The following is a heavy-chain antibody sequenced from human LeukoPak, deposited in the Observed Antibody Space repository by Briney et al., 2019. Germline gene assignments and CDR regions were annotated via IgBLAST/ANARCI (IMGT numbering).Heavy chain of an antibody. V-gene: IGHV3-7*01. CDR1: GSTFSSYW. D-gene: IGHD2-8*02. J-gene: IGHJ4*02. CDR2: IKQDGSEK. Sequence: GGSLRLSCAASGSTFSSYWMSWVRQAPGKGLEWVANIKQDGSEKYYVDSVKGRFTISRDNAKNSLYLQMNSLRAEDTAVYYCARDNFAYCLDYWGQGTLVTVSS. CDR3: ARDNFAYCLDY.